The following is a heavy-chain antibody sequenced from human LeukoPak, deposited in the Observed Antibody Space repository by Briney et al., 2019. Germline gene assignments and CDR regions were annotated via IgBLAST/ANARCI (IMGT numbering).Heavy chain of an antibody. CDR3: AKEPKRYFDWPDGYFDY. V-gene: IGHV3-23*01. J-gene: IGHJ4*02. D-gene: IGHD3-9*01. Sequence: PGGSLRLSCAASGFTFSSYAMSWVRQAPGKGLEWVSAISGSGGSTYYADSVKGRFTISRDNSKNTLYLQMNSLRAEDTAAYYCAKEPKRYFDWPDGYFDYWGQGTLVTVSS. CDR1: GFTFSSYA. CDR2: ISGSGGST.